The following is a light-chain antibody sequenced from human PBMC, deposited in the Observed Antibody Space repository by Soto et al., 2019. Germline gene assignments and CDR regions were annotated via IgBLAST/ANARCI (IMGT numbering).Light chain of an antibody. Sequence: QSALTQPASVAGSPRQSSTISCTGTSSDVSGYNYVSWYQHQPGKAPKLMIYDVSNRPSGVSNRFSGSKSGNTASLTIAGLQPEDESDYYCSSYTTSNTRQIVFGTGAKVTVL. CDR2: DVS. CDR1: SSDVSGYNY. CDR3: SSYTTSNTRQIV. V-gene: IGLV2-14*03. J-gene: IGLJ1*01.